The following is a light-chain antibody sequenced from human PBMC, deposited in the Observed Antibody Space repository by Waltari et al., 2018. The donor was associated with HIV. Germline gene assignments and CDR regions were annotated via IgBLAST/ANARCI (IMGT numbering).Light chain of an antibody. CDR3: AAWDDSLNVWV. CDR1: STYIGRNT. CDR2: SNE. Sequence: QSVLTQPPSASGTTGQMVTISCSGDSTYIGRNTVDWYQQLPGTAPRLLIYSNEQRPSVIPDRFSGSKSGTSASLAISGLQSEDEADYYCAAWDDSLNVWVFGGGTKLTVL. V-gene: IGLV1-44*01. J-gene: IGLJ3*02.